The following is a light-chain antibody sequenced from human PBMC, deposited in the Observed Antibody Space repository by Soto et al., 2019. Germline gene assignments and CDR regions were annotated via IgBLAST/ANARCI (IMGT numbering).Light chain of an antibody. J-gene: IGKJ5*01. Sequence: EVVLTQSPVTLSLSPGERATLSCRASQSFRGLLAWYQQKPGQAPRLLIYDAYNRATGIPPRFSGSGSGTDFTLTNSSLEPEYSAVYYCQPRYKWTITVGQGTRLEIK. CDR3: QPRYKWTIT. V-gene: IGKV3-11*01. CDR1: QSFRGL. CDR2: DAY.